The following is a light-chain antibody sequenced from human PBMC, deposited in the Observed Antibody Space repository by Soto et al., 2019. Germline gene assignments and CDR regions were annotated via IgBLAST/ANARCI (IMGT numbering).Light chain of an antibody. Sequence: QSALTQPASVSGSPGQSITISCTGTSSDVGGYNYVSWYQQHPGKAPKLMIYDVSNRPSGVSNRFSGSKSGNTASLTISGLQAXXEXXYYCSSXTXSSTLVFGTGTKLTVL. J-gene: IGLJ1*01. CDR3: SSXTXSSTLV. CDR1: SSDVGGYNY. CDR2: DVS. V-gene: IGLV2-14*01.